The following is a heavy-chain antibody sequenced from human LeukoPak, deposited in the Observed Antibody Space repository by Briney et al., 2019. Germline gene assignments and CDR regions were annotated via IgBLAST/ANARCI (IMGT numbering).Heavy chain of an antibody. Sequence: GGSLRLSRGVSGITLSNYGMTWVRQAPGKGLEWVAGLSGSAGGSNYADSVKGRFTISRDNSKNTLFLQMDRLRAEDTAVYFCAKRGVVVRVFLVGFHKEAYYFDSWGQGALVTVSS. CDR1: GITLSNYG. D-gene: IGHD3-16*02. CDR3: AKRGVVVRVFLVGFHKEAYYFDS. CDR2: LSGSAGGS. J-gene: IGHJ4*02. V-gene: IGHV3-23*01.